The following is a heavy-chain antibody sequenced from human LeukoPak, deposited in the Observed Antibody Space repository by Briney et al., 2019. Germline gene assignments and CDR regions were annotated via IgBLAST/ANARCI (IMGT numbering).Heavy chain of an antibody. V-gene: IGHV4-31*03. CDR2: IYYSGST. J-gene: IGHJ4*02. CDR1: GGSISSGGYY. CDR3: AMSRDGYNFGNLDY. D-gene: IGHD5-24*01. Sequence: PSQTLSLTCTVSGGSISSGGYYWSWIRQHPGKGLEWIGYIYYSGSTYYNLSLKSRVTISVDTSKNQFSLKLSSVTAADTAVYYCAMSRDGYNFGNLDYWGQGTLVTVSS.